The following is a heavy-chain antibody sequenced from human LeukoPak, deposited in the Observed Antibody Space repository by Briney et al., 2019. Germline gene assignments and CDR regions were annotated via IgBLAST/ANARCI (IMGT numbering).Heavy chain of an antibody. V-gene: IGHV4-34*01. D-gene: IGHD3-10*01. J-gene: IGHJ4*02. CDR1: GGSFSGYY. CDR2: INHSGST. Sequence: SETLSLTSAVYGGSFSGYYWSWIRQPPGKGLEWIGEINHSGSTNYNPSLKSRVTVSVDTSKNQFSLKLSSVTAADTAVYYCARENQNYYGSGRDFDYWGQGTLVTVSS. CDR3: ARENQNYYGSGRDFDY.